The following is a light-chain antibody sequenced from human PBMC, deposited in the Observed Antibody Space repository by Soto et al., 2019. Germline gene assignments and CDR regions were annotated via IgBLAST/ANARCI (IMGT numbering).Light chain of an antibody. Sequence: DIQMTQSPSTLSASVGDRVTITCRASQSISSWLAWYQQKPGKASKLLIYDASSLESGVPSRFSGSGSETEFTLTISSLQPDDFATYYCQQYNSYSPSTFGPGTKVDIK. J-gene: IGKJ3*01. V-gene: IGKV1-5*01. CDR3: QQYNSYSPST. CDR1: QSISSW. CDR2: DAS.